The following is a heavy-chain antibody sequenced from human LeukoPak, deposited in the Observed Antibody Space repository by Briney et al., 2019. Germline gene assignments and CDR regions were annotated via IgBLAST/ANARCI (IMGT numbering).Heavy chain of an antibody. V-gene: IGHV3-66*03. Sequence: PGGSLRLSCAVSGLRVSVYYMRWDSHASGKVREWVGLTRDSGEAFYTDFARGRCAISRDESENTLYLQMNGLRVVDTAVYVCARDRAANQDGVDFDPWGQGTPVIVSS. CDR3: ARDRAANQDGVDFDP. D-gene: IGHD1-14*01. CDR2: TRDSGEA. CDR1: GLRVSVYY. J-gene: IGHJ5*02.